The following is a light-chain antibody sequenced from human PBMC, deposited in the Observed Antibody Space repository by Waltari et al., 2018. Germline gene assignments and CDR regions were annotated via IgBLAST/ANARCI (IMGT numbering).Light chain of an antibody. Sequence: QSALTQPASVSGSPGQSITISCTGTSRDVGGYNDVSWYQHLPGTAPKVMIYEVNNRPSGVSNRFSGSKSGNTASLTISGLQAEDEADYYCTSPTSSRTWVFGGGTKLTVL. J-gene: IGLJ3*02. CDR1: SRDVGGYND. CDR2: EVN. CDR3: TSPTSSRTWV. V-gene: IGLV2-14*01.